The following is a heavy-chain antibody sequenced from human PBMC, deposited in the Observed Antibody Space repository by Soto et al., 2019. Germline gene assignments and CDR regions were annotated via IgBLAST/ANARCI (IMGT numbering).Heavy chain of an antibody. CDR3: ARVSGWYFLDS. Sequence: QVQLVQSGAEEKKPGASVKVSCKASGYTFTSYAMHWVRQAPGQRLEWMGWINAGNGNTKYSQKFQGRVTITRDTSASTADMELSSLRSEDTAVYYCARVSGWYFLDSWGQGTLVTVSS. D-gene: IGHD6-13*01. J-gene: IGHJ4*02. CDR2: INAGNGNT. CDR1: GYTFTSYA. V-gene: IGHV1-3*05.